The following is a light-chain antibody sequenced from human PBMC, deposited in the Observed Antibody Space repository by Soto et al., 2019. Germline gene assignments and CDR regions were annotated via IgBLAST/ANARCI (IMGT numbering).Light chain of an antibody. CDR1: SSDVGSYNL. CDR3: CSYAGGGNFHVV. V-gene: IGLV2-23*02. CDR2: GDT. J-gene: IGLJ2*01. Sequence: QSALTQPASVSGSPGQSITISCTGTSSDVGSYNLVSWYQQYPGKAPKLMIYGDTMRPSGVSNHFSGSKSGNTASLTISGLQADDEADYYCCSYAGGGNFHVVFGGGTKLTVL.